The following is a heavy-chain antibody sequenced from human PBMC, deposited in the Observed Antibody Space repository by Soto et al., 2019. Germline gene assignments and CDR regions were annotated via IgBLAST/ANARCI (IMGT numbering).Heavy chain of an antibody. CDR1: GGSISSYY. V-gene: IGHV4-59*01. CDR2: IYYSGST. J-gene: IGHJ6*02. D-gene: IGHD3-3*01. Sequence: XETLSLTCTVSGGSISSYYWSWIRQPPGKGLEWIGYIYYSGSTNYNPSLKSRVTISVDTSKNQFSLKLSSVTAADTAVYYCARDRRITIFGYSYYYYGMDVWGQGTTVTVSS. CDR3: ARDRRITIFGYSYYYYGMDV.